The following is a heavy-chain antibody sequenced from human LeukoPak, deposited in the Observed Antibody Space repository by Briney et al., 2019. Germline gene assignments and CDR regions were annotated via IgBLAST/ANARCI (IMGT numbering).Heavy chain of an antibody. D-gene: IGHD3-9*01. V-gene: IGHV3-66*01. CDR2: IYSGGST. J-gene: IGHJ4*02. CDR3: ARDGRDILTGYFSYYFDY. Sequence: GGSLRLSCAASGFTVSSNYMSWVRQAPGKGLEWVSVIYSGGSTYYADSVKGRFTISRDNSKNTLYLQMNSLRAEDTAEYYCARDGRDILTGYFSYYFDYWGQGTLVTVSS. CDR1: GFTVSSNY.